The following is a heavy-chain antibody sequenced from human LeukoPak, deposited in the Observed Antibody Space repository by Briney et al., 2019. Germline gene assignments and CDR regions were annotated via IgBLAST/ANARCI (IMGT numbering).Heavy chain of an antibody. CDR3: ARDSSSTNWFDP. J-gene: IGHJ5*02. Sequence: ASVKVSCKASGYTFTSYYMHWVRQAPGQGLEWMGIINPSGGSTSYAQKFQGRVTMTRDTSTSTVYMELSSLRSEDAAVYYCARDSSSTNWFDPWGQGTLVTVSS. CDR2: INPSGGST. D-gene: IGHD6-13*01. CDR1: GYTFTSYY. V-gene: IGHV1-46*01.